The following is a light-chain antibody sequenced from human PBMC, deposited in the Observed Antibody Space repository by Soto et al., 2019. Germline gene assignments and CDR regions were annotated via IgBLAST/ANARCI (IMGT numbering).Light chain of an antibody. CDR3: QHRSDWPST. Sequence: EIVLTQSPATLSLSPGERATLSCRASQSVSRYLAWYQQKPGQAPRLLIYDASNRATGIPARFSGSGSGTDFTLTISSLEPEEFAVYYCQHRSDWPSTCGGGTKVQIK. CDR2: DAS. J-gene: IGKJ4*01. V-gene: IGKV3-11*01. CDR1: QSVSRY.